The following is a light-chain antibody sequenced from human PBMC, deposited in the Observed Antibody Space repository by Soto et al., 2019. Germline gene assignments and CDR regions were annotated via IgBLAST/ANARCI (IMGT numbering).Light chain of an antibody. CDR1: SADVGIYNR. Sequence: QSVLTQPPSVSGSPGQSVTISCTGTSADVGIYNRVAWYQQPPGTSPKLVICDVSNRPSGVPDRFSGSKSGSTASLTISGLQAEDEADYYCSSYTTSNNYVFGPGTKLTVL. V-gene: IGLV2-18*02. CDR2: DVS. J-gene: IGLJ1*01. CDR3: SSYTTSNNYV.